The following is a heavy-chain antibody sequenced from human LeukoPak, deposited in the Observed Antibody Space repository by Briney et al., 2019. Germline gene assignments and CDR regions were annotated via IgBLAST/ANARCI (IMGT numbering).Heavy chain of an antibody. CDR3: ANLGPPGRDHYLES. J-gene: IGHJ4*02. Sequence: GGSLRLSCAASGFTFSSYAMHWVRQAPGKGLEWVALISYDGSNKYYADSVKGRFTISRDNSKNSLYLQMNSLRAEDTAVYYCANLGPPGRDHYLESWGQGTLVTVSS. CDR1: GFTFSSYA. V-gene: IGHV3-30*18. D-gene: IGHD5-24*01. CDR2: ISYDGSNK.